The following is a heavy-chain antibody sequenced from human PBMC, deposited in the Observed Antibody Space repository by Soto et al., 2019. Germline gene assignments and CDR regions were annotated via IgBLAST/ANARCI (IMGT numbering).Heavy chain of an antibody. D-gene: IGHD6-13*01. CDR3: ARALPPYSSSWYDAFDI. J-gene: IGHJ3*02. CDR2: TYYRSKWYN. CDR1: GDSVSSNSAA. Sequence: SPTLSLPCAISGDSVSSNSAAWNWIRQSPSRGLEWLGRTYYRSKWYNDYAVSVKSRITINPDTSKNQFSLQLNSVTPEDTAVYYCARALPPYSSSWYDAFDIWGQGTMVTVSS. V-gene: IGHV6-1*01.